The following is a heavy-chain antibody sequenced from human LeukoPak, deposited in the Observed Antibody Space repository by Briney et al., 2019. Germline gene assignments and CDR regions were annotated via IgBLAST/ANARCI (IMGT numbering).Heavy chain of an antibody. V-gene: IGHV3-23*01. CDR3: AKVSSHILWFGVLGYFDY. D-gene: IGHD3-10*01. CDR2: ISGSGGRT. J-gene: IGHJ4*02. Sequence: GGSLRLSCAASKFTFSSFSMSSVRQAPGKGLEWDLAISGSGGRTSYADSVKGRFTISRDNSKSSLYLQMDSLRAEDTAVYYCAKVSSHILWFGVLGYFDYWGQGTLVTVSS. CDR1: KFTFSSFS.